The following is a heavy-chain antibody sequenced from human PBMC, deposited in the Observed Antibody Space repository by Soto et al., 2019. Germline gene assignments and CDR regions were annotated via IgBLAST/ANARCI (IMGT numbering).Heavy chain of an antibody. D-gene: IGHD6-6*01. Sequence: GGSLRLSCAASGFTFSSYAMHWVRQAPGKGLEWVSAISGSGGSTYYADSVKGRFTISRDNSKNTLYLQMNSLRAEDTAVYYCAKDPYSSSSNYYYYYGMDVWGQGTTVTVSS. V-gene: IGHV3-23*01. CDR2: ISGSGGST. J-gene: IGHJ6*02. CDR1: GFTFSSYA. CDR3: AKDPYSSSSNYYYYYGMDV.